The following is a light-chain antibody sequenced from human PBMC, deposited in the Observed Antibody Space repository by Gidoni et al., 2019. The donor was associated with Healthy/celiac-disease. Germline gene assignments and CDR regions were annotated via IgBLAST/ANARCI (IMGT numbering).Light chain of an antibody. CDR3: QQYNSYPLT. CDR2: KAS. J-gene: IGKJ4*01. V-gene: IGKV1-5*03. Sequence: DIQMTQSPSTLSASVGDRVTISCRASQSISSCLSWYQQKPGKAPKLLLYKASSLESGVPSRFRGSGSGTEFTLTISSLQPDDFATYYCQQYNSYPLTFGGGTKVEIK. CDR1: QSISSC.